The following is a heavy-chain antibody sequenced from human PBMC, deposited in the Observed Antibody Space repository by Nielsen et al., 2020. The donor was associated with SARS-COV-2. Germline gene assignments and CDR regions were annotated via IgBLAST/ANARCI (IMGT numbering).Heavy chain of an antibody. CDR1: GFAFSRHH. V-gene: IGHV3-23*01. CDR3: ARDRAVTAPLDV. CDR2: ISGSGSET. J-gene: IGHJ6*04. Sequence: GESLKISCAASGFAFSRHHMSWVRQAPGKGLEWVSAISGSGSETHYADSVKGRFTISRDNSKNTLYLQMNSLRDEDTAVYYCARDRAVTAPLDVWGKGTTVTVSS. D-gene: IGHD2-21*02.